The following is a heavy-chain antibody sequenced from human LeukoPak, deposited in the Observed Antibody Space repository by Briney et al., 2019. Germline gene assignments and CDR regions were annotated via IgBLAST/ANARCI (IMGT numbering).Heavy chain of an antibody. CDR3: ARESGFRGDAFDI. CDR2: ISSSGSTI. CDR1: GFTFSSYA. V-gene: IGHV3-48*03. J-gene: IGHJ3*02. Sequence: QSGGSLRLSCAASGFTFSSYAMSWVRQAPGKGLEWVSYISSSGSTIYYADSVKGRFIISRDNAKNPLYLQMNSLRAEDTAVYYCARESGFRGDAFDIWGQGTMVTVSS. D-gene: IGHD3-10*01.